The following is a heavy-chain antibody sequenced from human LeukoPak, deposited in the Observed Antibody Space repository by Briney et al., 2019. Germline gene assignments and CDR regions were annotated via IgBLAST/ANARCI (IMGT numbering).Heavy chain of an antibody. CDR1: GFTFSSYA. J-gene: IGHJ4*02. CDR3: AKPHYDFWSGYWGGDY. V-gene: IGHV3-23*01. Sequence: GGSLRLSCAASGFTFSSYAMSWVRQTPGKGLERVSAISGSGGSTYYADSVKGRFTISRDNSKNTLYLQMNSLRAEDTAVYYCAKPHYDFWSGYWGGDYWGQGTLVTVSS. CDR2: ISGSGGST. D-gene: IGHD3-3*01.